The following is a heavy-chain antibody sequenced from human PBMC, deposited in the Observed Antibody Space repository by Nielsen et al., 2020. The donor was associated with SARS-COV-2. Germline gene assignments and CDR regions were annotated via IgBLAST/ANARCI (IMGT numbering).Heavy chain of an antibody. D-gene: IGHD3-22*01. CDR3: VRESIYDSSGDSDQ. V-gene: IGHV3-53*01. CDR2: IFSGDTA. Sequence: GESLKISCAASGFIFGDYYMSWVRQAPGQGLEWVSIIFSGDTAYYAESVKGRFTISRDTSKNTLYLQMNSLRAEDTAVYYCVRESIYDSSGDSDQWGQGTLVTVSS. CDR1: GFIFGDYY. J-gene: IGHJ4*02.